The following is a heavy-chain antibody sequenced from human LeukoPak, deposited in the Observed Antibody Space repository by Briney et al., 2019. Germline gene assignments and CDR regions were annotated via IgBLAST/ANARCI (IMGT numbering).Heavy chain of an antibody. CDR3: ATEAGHSSSRNSYYYFDY. CDR1: GYTFTGYY. V-gene: IGHV1-2*02. Sequence: ASVKVSCKASGYTFTGYYMHWVRQAPGQGLEWMGWVDPNSGGTNYAQKFQGRITMTRVTSISTAYMELSRLTSDDTAVYYCATEAGHSSSRNSYYYFDYWAREPWSPSPQ. CDR2: VDPNSGGT. D-gene: IGHD6-6*01. J-gene: IGHJ4*02.